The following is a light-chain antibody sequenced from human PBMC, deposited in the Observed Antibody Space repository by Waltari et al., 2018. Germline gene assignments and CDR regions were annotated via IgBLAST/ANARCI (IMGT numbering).Light chain of an antibody. J-gene: IGKJ3*01. CDR1: QSVSSN. CDR3: QQYNNWPPCT. Sequence: EIVMTQSPATLSVSPGERATLSCRASQSVSSNLAWYQQKPGQAPRLLIDGTSTRATGIPARFSGSGSGTEFTLTISSLQSEDFAVYYCQQYNNWPPCTCGPGTKVDIK. V-gene: IGKV3-15*01. CDR2: GTS.